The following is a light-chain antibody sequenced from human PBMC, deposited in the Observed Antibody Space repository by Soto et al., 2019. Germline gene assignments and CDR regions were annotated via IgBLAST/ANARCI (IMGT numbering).Light chain of an antibody. CDR3: QQYGSSPRT. J-gene: IGKJ1*01. CDR2: GAS. CDR1: QSVSSK. V-gene: IGKV3-20*01. Sequence: IVLTQSPGTLSLSPGEIATLSCRASQSVSSKLAWYQQKPGQAPRLLIYGASTRATDMPGTFSGRGSGTEFTLTISSLRPEDFAVYYCQQYGSSPRTFGQGTKVDIK.